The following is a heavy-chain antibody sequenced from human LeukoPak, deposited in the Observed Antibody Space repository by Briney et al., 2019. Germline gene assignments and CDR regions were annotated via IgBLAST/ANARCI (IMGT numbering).Heavy chain of an antibody. V-gene: IGHV4-4*07. D-gene: IGHD3-10*01. CDR2: IYTSGST. CDR3: AREGTSGGLNWLDP. CDR1: GGSISSYY. Sequence: PSETLSLTCTVSGGSISSYYWNWIRQPAGKGLEWIGRIYTSGSTNYNPSLKSRVTMSVDTSKNQFSLRLSSVNAADAAVYFCAREGTSGGLNWLDPWGQGTLVTVSS. J-gene: IGHJ5*02.